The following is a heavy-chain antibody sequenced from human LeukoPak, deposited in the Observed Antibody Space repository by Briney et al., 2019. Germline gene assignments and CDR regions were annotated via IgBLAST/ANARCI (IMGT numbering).Heavy chain of an antibody. CDR1: GFTFDDYT. CDR3: AKDYYGSGTYPYYFDS. D-gene: IGHD3-10*01. CDR2: VSWNSARI. J-gene: IGHJ4*02. Sequence: GGSLRLSCATSGFTFDDYTMHWVRQAPGMGLEWVSGVSWNSARIGYADSVKGRFTISRDNAKNSLYLQMNSLRVEDTALYYCAKDYYGSGTYPYYFDSWGQGTLVTVSS. V-gene: IGHV3-9*01.